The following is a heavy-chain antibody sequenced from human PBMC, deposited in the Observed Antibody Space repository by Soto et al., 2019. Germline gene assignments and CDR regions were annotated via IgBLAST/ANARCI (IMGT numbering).Heavy chain of an antibody. D-gene: IGHD3-9*01. Sequence: SETLSLTCTVSGGSISSGGYYWSWIRQHPGKGLEWIGYVYYSGSTYYNPSLKSRVTISVDTSKNQFSLKLSSVTAADTAVYYCASGNYDILTGPRFDPWGQGTLVTVSS. CDR2: VYYSGST. V-gene: IGHV4-31*03. CDR3: ASGNYDILTGPRFDP. CDR1: GGSISSGGYY. J-gene: IGHJ5*02.